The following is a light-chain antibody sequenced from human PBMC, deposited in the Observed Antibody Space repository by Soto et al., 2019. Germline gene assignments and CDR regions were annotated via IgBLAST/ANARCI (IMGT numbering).Light chain of an antibody. Sequence: EIVMTQSPGTLSVSPGERVTLSCRASQSVGNNLAWHQQKPGQAPRLLIYGASTRATGFPARFSGSGSGTEFTLTISSLQSEDFAVYYCQQLNSYPPITFGQGTRLEI. V-gene: IGKV3-15*01. J-gene: IGKJ5*01. CDR1: QSVGNN. CDR3: QQLNSYPPIT. CDR2: GAS.